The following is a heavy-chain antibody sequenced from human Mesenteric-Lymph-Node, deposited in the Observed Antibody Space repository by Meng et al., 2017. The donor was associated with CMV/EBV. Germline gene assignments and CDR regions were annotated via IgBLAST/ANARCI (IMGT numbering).Heavy chain of an antibody. CDR2: IYSGGSST. V-gene: IGHV3-23*03. J-gene: IGHJ4*02. D-gene: IGHD5-24*01. CDR1: GFTFSSYA. Sequence: GESLKISCAASGFTFSSYAMSWVRQAPGKGLEWVSVIYSGGSSTYYADSVKGRFTISRDNSKNTLYLQMNSLRAEDTAVYYCAKEGVYDGYAVDYWGQGTLVTVSS. CDR3: AKEGVYDGYAVDY.